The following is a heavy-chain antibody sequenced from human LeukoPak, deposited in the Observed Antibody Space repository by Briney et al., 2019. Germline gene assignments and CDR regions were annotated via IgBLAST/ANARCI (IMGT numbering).Heavy chain of an antibody. CDR1: GFTFDDYA. CDR2: ISWNSGSI. D-gene: IGHD4-17*01. Sequence: GGSLRLSCAASGFTFDDYAMHWVRHAPGKGLEWVSGISWNSGSIGYADSVKGRFTISRDNAKNSLYLQMNSLRAEDTALYYCAKDGSDYGDYNRFDYWGQGTLGTVSA. V-gene: IGHV3-9*01. CDR3: AKDGSDYGDYNRFDY. J-gene: IGHJ4*02.